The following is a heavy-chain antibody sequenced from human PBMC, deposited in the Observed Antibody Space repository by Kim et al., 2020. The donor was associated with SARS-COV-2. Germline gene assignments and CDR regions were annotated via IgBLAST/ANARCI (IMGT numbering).Heavy chain of an antibody. J-gene: IGHJ5*02. V-gene: IGHV3-20*01. Sequence: VKGRFTISRDNAKNSLYLQMNSLRADDTALYHCARDAAPSSGWYHGWFDPWGQGTLVTVSS. CDR3: ARDAAPSSGWYHGWFDP. D-gene: IGHD6-19*01.